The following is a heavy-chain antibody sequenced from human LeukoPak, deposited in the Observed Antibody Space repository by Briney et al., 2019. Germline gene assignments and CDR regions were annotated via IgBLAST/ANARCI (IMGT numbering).Heavy chain of an antibody. Sequence: SETLSLTCTVSGGSISSGSYYWSWIRQPAGKGLEWIGRIYTSGSTNYNPSLKSRVTISVDTSKNQFSLKLSSVTAADTAVYYCARYLRGSSDAFDIWGQGTMVTVSS. CDR3: ARYLRGSSDAFDI. CDR1: GGSISSGSYY. V-gene: IGHV4-61*02. CDR2: IYTSGST. D-gene: IGHD1-26*01. J-gene: IGHJ3*02.